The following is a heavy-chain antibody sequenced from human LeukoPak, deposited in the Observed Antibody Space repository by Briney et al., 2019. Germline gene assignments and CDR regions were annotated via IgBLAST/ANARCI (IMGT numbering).Heavy chain of an antibody. D-gene: IGHD1-26*01. CDR2: ISGSGGST. Sequence: GGSLRLSCAASGFTFSSYAISWVRQAPGKGLEWVSAISGSGGSTYYAGSVKGRFTISRDNSKNTLYLQMNSLRAEDTAVYYCARRREGYYFDYWGQGTLVTVSS. CDR1: GFTFSSYA. V-gene: IGHV3-23*01. CDR3: ARRREGYYFDY. J-gene: IGHJ4*02.